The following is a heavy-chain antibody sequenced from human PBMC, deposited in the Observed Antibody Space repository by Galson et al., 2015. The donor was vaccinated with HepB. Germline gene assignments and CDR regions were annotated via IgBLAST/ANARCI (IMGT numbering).Heavy chain of an antibody. D-gene: IGHD2-15*01. CDR2: ISPYNRDT. Sequence: SVKVSCKASGYTFSTYSITWVRQAPGQGLEWMGWISPYNRDTNSARKFQGRVTMTTDTFTSTAYMELRSLRSDDTAVYYCARGALVVVVGATQNNWFDPWGQGTLVTVSS. CDR1: GYTFSTYS. CDR3: ARGALVVVVGATQNNWFDP. V-gene: IGHV1-18*01. J-gene: IGHJ5*02.